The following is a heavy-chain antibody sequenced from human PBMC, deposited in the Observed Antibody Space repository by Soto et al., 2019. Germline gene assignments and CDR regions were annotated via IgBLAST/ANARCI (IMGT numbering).Heavy chain of an antibody. CDR3: ARGIKYSYGMDV. CDR2: INTDETRI. V-gene: IGHV3-74*01. J-gene: IGHJ6*02. CDR1: GFTFSRYW. Sequence: EVQLVESGGGLVQPGGSLRLSCVASGFTFSRYWMHWVRQAPGKGLVWVSRINTDETRITYAASVKGRFTISRDNDKNTVYLQMNSPRAEYTAVYYCARGIKYSYGMDVWGQGTTVTVSS.